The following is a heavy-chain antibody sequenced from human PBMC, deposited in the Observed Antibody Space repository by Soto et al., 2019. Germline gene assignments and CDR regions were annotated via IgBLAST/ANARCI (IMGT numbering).Heavy chain of an antibody. CDR2: IHYSGRT. J-gene: IGHJ4*02. D-gene: IGHD1-26*01. V-gene: IGHV4-59*12. Sequence: TSETLSLTCSVSNGSISGFYWTWIRQPPGKILEWIGYIHYSGRTDHNPSLTSRATMSVDTSKNQFSLNLKSITAADTAVYYCVRVGVGIGNHFDSWGRGTLVTVS. CDR1: NGSISGFY. CDR3: VRVGVGIGNHFDS.